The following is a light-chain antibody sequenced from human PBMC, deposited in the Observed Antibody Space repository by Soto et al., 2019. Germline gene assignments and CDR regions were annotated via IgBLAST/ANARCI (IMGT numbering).Light chain of an antibody. J-gene: IGKJ2*01. CDR1: QSVGNN. CDR2: GAF. Sequence: VLTQSPATLSVSPGERATLSCRTSQSVGNNVAWYQQKPGQAPRLLMYGAFSRAPGLPVRFRGTGSGTEFTLTISGLQSEDVALYYCQQYDKWPYTFGQGTKLETK. V-gene: IGKV3-15*01. CDR3: QQYDKWPYT.